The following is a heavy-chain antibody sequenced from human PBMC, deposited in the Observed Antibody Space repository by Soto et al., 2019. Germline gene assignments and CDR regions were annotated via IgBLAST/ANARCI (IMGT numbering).Heavy chain of an antibody. D-gene: IGHD5-18*01. J-gene: IGHJ6*02. CDR3: ARDREIQRWKRIRKNYYDGKDV. V-gene: IGHV3-30-3*01. CDR1: GFTFSRYA. Sequence: QVQLVESGGGVVQPGRSLRLSCAASGFTFSRYALHWVRQAPGKGLEWVAVISYDGSNKYYADSVRGRFTISRDNSKNTLYLQMNSLRAEATAVYYCARDREIQRWKRIRKNYYDGKDVWRPGTTVTVSS. CDR2: ISYDGSNK.